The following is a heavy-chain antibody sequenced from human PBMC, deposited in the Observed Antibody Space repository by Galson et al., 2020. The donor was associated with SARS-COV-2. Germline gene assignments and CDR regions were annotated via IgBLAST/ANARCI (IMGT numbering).Heavy chain of an antibody. CDR2: ISYDGSNK. Sequence: SLKISCAASGFTFSSYAMHWVRQAPGKGLEWVAVISYDGSNKYYADSVKGRFTISRDNSKNTLYLQMNSLRAEETAVDYCAPGSSGSYFGYFDYWGQGTLVTVSS. CDR1: GFTFSSYA. J-gene: IGHJ4*02. CDR3: APGSSGSYFGYFDY. D-gene: IGHD1-26*01. V-gene: IGHV3-30*04.